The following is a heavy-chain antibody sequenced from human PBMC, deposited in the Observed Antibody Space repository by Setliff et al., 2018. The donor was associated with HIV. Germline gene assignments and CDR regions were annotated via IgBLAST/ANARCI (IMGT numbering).Heavy chain of an antibody. CDR1: GGSLISGGYY. CDR2: IYYTGKT. V-gene: IGHV4-31*02. D-gene: IGHD4-4*01. Sequence: PSETLSLTCSVSGGSLISGGYYWTWIRQRPGKGLEWIGYIYYTGKTYSNPSLRSRLTMSVDTSKNQFTLKLRSVTAADTAVYYCARDLTSNSNCFDPWGQGVLVTVSS. J-gene: IGHJ5*02. CDR3: ARDLTSNSNCFDP.